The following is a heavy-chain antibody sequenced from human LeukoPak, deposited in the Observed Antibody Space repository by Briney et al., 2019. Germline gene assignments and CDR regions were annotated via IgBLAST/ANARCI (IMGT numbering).Heavy chain of an antibody. CDR2: ISGSGGST. D-gene: IGHD1-26*01. CDR3: AKDLLGELLPYYFDY. Sequence: GRSLRLSCAASGFTFSSYAMSWVRQAPGKGLEWVSAISGSGGSTYYADSVKGRFTISRDNSKNTLYLQMNSLRAEDTAVYYCAKDLLGELLPYYFDYWGQGTLVTVSS. CDR1: GFTFSSYA. V-gene: IGHV3-23*01. J-gene: IGHJ4*02.